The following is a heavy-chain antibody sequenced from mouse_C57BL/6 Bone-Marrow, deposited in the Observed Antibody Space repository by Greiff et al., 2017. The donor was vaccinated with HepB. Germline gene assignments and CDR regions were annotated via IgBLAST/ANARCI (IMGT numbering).Heavy chain of an antibody. CDR3: ARGQLGYYAMDY. Sequence: EVQRVESGPVLVKPGASVKMSCKASGYTFTDYYMNWVKQSHGKSLEWIGVINPYNGGTSYNQKFKGKPTLTVDKSSSTAYMELNSLTSEDSAVYYCARGQLGYYAMDYWGQGTSVTVSS. V-gene: IGHV1-19*01. J-gene: IGHJ4*01. CDR1: GYTFTDYY. CDR2: INPYNGGT. D-gene: IGHD3-2*01.